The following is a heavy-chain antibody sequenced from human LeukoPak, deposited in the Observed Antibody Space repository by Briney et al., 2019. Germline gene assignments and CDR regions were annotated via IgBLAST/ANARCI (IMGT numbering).Heavy chain of an antibody. CDR3: ARSDDILMWTGYYYGMDV. D-gene: IGHD3-9*01. CDR2: IYTSGST. Sequence: PSETQSLTCTVSGGSISSYYWSWIRQPAGKGLEWIGRIYTSGSTNYNPSLKSRVTMSVDTSKNQFSLKLSSVTAADTAVYYCARSDDILMWTGYYYGMDVWGQGTTVTVSS. V-gene: IGHV4-4*07. CDR1: GGSISSYY. J-gene: IGHJ6*02.